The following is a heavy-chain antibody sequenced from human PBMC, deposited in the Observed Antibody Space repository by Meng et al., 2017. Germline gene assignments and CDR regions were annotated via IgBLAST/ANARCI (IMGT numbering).Heavy chain of an antibody. CDR2: ISAYNGNT. CDR3: ARLLRPYSSSSNFDY. V-gene: IGHV1-18*01. Sequence: VQRVQSGAEVKKPGASVKVSCKASGYTFTSYGISWVRQAPGQGLEWMGWISAYNGNTNYAQKLQGRVTMTTDTSTSTAYMELRSLRSDDTAVYYCARLLRPYSSSSNFDYWGQGTLVTVSS. CDR1: GYTFTSYG. J-gene: IGHJ4*02. D-gene: IGHD6-6*01.